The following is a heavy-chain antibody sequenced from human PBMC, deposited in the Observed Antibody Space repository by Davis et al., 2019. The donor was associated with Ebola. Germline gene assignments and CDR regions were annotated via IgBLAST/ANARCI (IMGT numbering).Heavy chain of an antibody. J-gene: IGHJ4*02. CDR3: AKGDNSCWYGVDY. CDR2: IRFDGSEK. Sequence: PGGSLRLSCAAPGFTFSRYGMHWVRQAPGKGLEWVAFIRFDGSEKYYADSVKGRFTISRENSKATLDLQMNSLRAEDTAVYYCAKGDNSCWYGVDYWGQGTLVIVSS. D-gene: IGHD6-19*01. CDR1: GFTFSRYG. V-gene: IGHV3-30*02.